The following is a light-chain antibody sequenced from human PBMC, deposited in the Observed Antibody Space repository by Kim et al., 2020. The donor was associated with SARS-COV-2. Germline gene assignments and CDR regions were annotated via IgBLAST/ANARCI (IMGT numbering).Light chain of an antibody. CDR1: HGVSSNY. Sequence: GERATLACRASHGVSSNYLAWYQQNADQPTSLINYGASSTTTCIPNRFSGSGSGKDFTLTSSRLRPDDFAEYYCQQYDSSRTFGQGTKVDIK. CDR3: QQYDSSRT. CDR2: GAS. J-gene: IGKJ1*01. V-gene: IGKV3-20*01.